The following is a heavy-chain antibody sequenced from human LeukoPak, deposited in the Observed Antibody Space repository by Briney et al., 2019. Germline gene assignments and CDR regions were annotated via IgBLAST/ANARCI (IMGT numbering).Heavy chain of an antibody. D-gene: IGHD2-8*01. CDR3: ARDGYRTNGVCYGGPYYFDY. CDR1: GGTFSSYA. Sequence: SVKVSCKASGGTFSSYAISWVRQAPGQGLEWMGGIIPIFGTANYAQKFQGRVTITTDESTSTAYMELSSLRSEDTAVYYCARDGYRTNGVCYGGPYYFDYWGQGTLVTVSS. V-gene: IGHV1-69*05. J-gene: IGHJ4*02. CDR2: IIPIFGTA.